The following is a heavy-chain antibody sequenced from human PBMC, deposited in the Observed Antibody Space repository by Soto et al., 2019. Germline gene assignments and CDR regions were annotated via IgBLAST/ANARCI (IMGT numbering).Heavy chain of an antibody. V-gene: IGHV1-2*04. CDR1: GYTFTGYY. CDR3: ARGVRDRYKFYYYGMDV. J-gene: IGHJ6*02. D-gene: IGHD2-21*01. Sequence: QVQLVQSGAEVKKPGASVKVSCKASGYTFTGYYMHWVRQAPGQGLEWMGWINPNSGGTNYALKFQGWVTMTRDTSISTAYMELSRLRSDDTAVDYCARGVRDRYKFYYYGMDVWGQGTTVTVSS. CDR2: INPNSGGT.